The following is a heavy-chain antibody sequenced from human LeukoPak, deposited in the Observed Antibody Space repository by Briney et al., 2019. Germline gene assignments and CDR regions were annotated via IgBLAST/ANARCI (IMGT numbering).Heavy chain of an antibody. CDR2: INPNSGST. CDR3: ARACRKSYHSSSHLYYFDY. CDR1: GYTFTGYY. V-gene: IGHV1-2*02. D-gene: IGHD6-6*01. J-gene: IGHJ4*02. Sequence: ASVKVSCKASGYTFTGYYMHWVRQAPGQGLEWMGWINPNSGSTNYAQKFQGRVTMTRDTSISTAYMELSSLRSEDTAVYYCARACRKSYHSSSHLYYFDYWGQGTLVTVSS.